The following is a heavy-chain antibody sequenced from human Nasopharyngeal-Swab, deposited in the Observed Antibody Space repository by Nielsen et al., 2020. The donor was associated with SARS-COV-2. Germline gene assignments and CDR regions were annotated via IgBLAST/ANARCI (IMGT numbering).Heavy chain of an antibody. Sequence: GGSLRLSCAASGFTFSSYAMSWVRQAPGKGLEWVSAISGSGGSTYYADSVKGRFTISRDNSKNTLYLQMNSLRAEDTAVYYCAKKDIVVVVAATVFDYWGRGTLVTVSS. D-gene: IGHD2-15*01. V-gene: IGHV3-23*01. CDR1: GFTFSSYA. CDR2: ISGSGGST. CDR3: AKKDIVVVVAATVFDY. J-gene: IGHJ4*02.